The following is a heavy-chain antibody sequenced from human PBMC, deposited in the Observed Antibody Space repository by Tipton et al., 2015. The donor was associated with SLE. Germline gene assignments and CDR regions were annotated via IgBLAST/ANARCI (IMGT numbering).Heavy chain of an antibody. CDR3: ARAWIVAALDYYYYGMDV. CDR2: ISYSGST. CDR1: DGSISSGDYY. V-gene: IGHV4-30-4*08. Sequence: TLSLTCTVSDGSISSGDYYWSWIRQPPGKGLEWIGYISYSGSTYYNPSLKSRVTISVDTSKNQFSLKLSSVTAADTAVYYCARAWIVAALDYYYYGMDVWGQGTTVTVSS. J-gene: IGHJ6*02. D-gene: IGHD1-26*01.